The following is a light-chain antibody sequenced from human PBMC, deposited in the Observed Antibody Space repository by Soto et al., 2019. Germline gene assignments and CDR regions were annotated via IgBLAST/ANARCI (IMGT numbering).Light chain of an antibody. CDR3: QSYDTSPSGYV. J-gene: IGLJ1*01. V-gene: IGLV1-40*01. Sequence: QSLLTQPPSVSVAPGQRVTISCTGSSSNIGAGYDVHWYQQVPGTAPKLLIYANKNRPAGVPDRFSASKSGTSASLAITGLQAEDEADYYCQSYDTSPSGYVFGTGTKVTVL. CDR1: SSNIGAGYD. CDR2: ANK.